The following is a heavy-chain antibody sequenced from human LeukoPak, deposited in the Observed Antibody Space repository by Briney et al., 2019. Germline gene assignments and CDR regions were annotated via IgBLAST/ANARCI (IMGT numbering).Heavy chain of an antibody. Sequence: PGRSLRLSCAASGFPFSSYAMHWVRQAPGKGLEWVAVISYDGSNKYYADSVKGRCTISRDNSKNTLYLQMNSLRAEDTAVYYCARDGQDDFWSGYLYYYYYYMDVWGKGTTVTVSS. CDR2: ISYDGSNK. J-gene: IGHJ6*03. CDR3: ARDGQDDFWSGYLYYYYYYMDV. CDR1: GFPFSSYA. D-gene: IGHD3-3*01. V-gene: IGHV3-30-3*01.